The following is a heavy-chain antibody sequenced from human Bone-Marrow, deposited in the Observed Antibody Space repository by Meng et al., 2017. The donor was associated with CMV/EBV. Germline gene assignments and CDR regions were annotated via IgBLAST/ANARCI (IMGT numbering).Heavy chain of an antibody. Sequence: ASVKVSCKASGYTFTGYYMHWVRQAPGQGLEWMGWINPNSGGTNYAQKFQGRVTMTRDTSISTAYMELSRLRSDDTAVYYCARDVPAAEFWFDPWGQGTRVTGYS. D-gene: IGHD2-2*01. CDR2: INPNSGGT. V-gene: IGHV1-2*02. CDR3: ARDVPAAEFWFDP. CDR1: GYTFTGYY. J-gene: IGHJ5*02.